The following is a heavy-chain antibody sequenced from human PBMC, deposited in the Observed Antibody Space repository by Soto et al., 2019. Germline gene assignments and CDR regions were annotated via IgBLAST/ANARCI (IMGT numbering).Heavy chain of an antibody. Sequence: GGSLRLSCVGSGYRFSEYAMAWIRQAPGKGLEWVTGVTSSAIATYYADSVKGRFTISRDNSKNTLYLQMNSLRAEDTAVYYCAKGTYYYGSAPYYFDYWGQGTLVTVSS. V-gene: IGHV3-23*01. CDR2: VTSSAIAT. D-gene: IGHD3-10*01. CDR1: GYRFSEYA. CDR3: AKGTYYYGSAPYYFDY. J-gene: IGHJ4*02.